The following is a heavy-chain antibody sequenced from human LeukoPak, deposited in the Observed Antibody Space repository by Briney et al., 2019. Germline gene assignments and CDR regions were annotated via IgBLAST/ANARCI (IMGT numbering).Heavy chain of an antibody. V-gene: IGHV4-39*07. CDR2: LSYSGKT. J-gene: IGHJ4*02. CDR1: GGSIISTSYY. Sequence: TSETLSLTCTVSGGSIISTSYYWGWIRQPPGKGLEWIGTLSYSGKTHYNPSLKSRVTISVDAAKNQFSLKLSSVTAADTAVYYCARGINYAWDWGQGTLVSVSS. D-gene: IGHD3-16*01. CDR3: ARGINYAWD.